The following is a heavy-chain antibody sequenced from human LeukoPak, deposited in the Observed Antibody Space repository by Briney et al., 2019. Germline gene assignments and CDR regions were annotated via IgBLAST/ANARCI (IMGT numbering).Heavy chain of an antibody. D-gene: IGHD2-21*01. CDR2: IYYSGST. CDR1: GGSISSGDYY. J-gene: IGHJ3*02. V-gene: IGHV4-30-4*08. CDR3: AREVVVVIAMGAFDI. Sequence: SETLSLTCTVSGGSISSGDYYWSWIRQPPGKGLEWIGYIYYSGSTYYNPSLKSRVTIPVDTSKNQFSLKLSSVTAADTAVYYCAREVVVVIAMGAFDIWGQGTMVTVSS.